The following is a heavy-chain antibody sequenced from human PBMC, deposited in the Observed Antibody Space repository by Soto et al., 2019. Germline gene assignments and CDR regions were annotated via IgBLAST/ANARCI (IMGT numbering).Heavy chain of an antibody. CDR3: ARVAPRSNYVEGWWFDP. Sequence: SETLSLTCTVSGGSISSYYWSWIRQPPGKGLEWIGYIYYSGSTNYNPSLKSRVTISVDTSKNQFSLKLSSVTAADTAVYYCARVAPRSNYVEGWWFDPWGQGTLVTVSS. D-gene: IGHD4-4*01. J-gene: IGHJ5*02. V-gene: IGHV4-59*01. CDR1: GGSISSYY. CDR2: IYYSGST.